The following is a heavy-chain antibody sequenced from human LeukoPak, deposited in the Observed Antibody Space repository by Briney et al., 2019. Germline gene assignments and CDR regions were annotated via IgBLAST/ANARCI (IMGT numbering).Heavy chain of an antibody. V-gene: IGHV3-30*18. D-gene: IGHD4-11*01. CDR3: AKILPDTVTADY. CDR2: ISYDGSNK. Sequence: PGRSLRLSCAASGFTFSSYGMYWVHQAPGKGLEWVGVISYDGSNKYYADSVKGRFTISRDNSKNTLYLQMNSLRAEDTAVYYCAKILPDTVTADYWGQGTLVTVSS. J-gene: IGHJ4*02. CDR1: GFTFSSYG.